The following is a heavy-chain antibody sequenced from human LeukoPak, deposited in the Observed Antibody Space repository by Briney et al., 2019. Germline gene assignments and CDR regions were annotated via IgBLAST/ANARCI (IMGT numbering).Heavy chain of an antibody. Sequence: GGSLRLSCAASGFIVSTNYMSWVRQAPGKGLEWVSLIYDGGRTYYADSVKGRFTNSRDNSKNTLYLQMNSPRAEDTAVYYCARGAGYPFYMDVWGKGTTVTVSS. V-gene: IGHV3-66*02. CDR2: IYDGGRT. CDR1: GFIVSTNY. CDR3: ARGAGYPFYMDV. D-gene: IGHD5-18*01. J-gene: IGHJ6*03.